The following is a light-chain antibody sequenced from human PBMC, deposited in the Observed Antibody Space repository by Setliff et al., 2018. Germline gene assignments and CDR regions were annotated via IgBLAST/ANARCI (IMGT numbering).Light chain of an antibody. Sequence: QSALAQPRSVSGSPGQSVTISCTGTSSDVGGYNYVSWYQQHPGKAPKLMIYDVSKRPSGVPDRFSGSKSGNTASLTISGLQAEDEADYYCCSYAGGYTSRYVFGTGTKVTVL. CDR3: CSYAGGYTSRYV. V-gene: IGLV2-11*01. CDR2: DVS. CDR1: SSDVGGYNY. J-gene: IGLJ1*01.